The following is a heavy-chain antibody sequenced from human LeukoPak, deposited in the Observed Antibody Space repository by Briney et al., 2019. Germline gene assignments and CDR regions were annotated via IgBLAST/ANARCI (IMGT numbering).Heavy chain of an antibody. CDR3: ATPRGYSSGWHPFDY. J-gene: IGHJ4*02. D-gene: IGHD6-19*01. Sequence: GASVKVSCKASGYTFTSYYMHWVRQAPGQGLEWMGIINPSGGSTSYAQKFQGRVTMTEDTSTDTAYMELSSLRSEDTAVYYCATPRGYSSGWHPFDYWGQGTLVTVSS. V-gene: IGHV1-46*01. CDR2: INPSGGST. CDR1: GYTFTSYY.